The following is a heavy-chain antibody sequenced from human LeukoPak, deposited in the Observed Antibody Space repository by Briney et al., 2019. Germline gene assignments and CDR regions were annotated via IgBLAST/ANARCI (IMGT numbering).Heavy chain of an antibody. V-gene: IGHV4-39*07. D-gene: IGHD3-9*01. CDR2: IYYSGST. CDR1: GNSISSGSYY. CDR3: AREAGDDILTGYSVDY. J-gene: IGHJ4*02. Sequence: SETLSLTCTVSGNSISSGSYYWGWLRQPPGKGLEWIGSIYYSGSTYYKSSLKSRVTISVDTSKNQFSLKLSSVTAADTAVYYCAREAGDDILTGYSVDYWGQGTLVTVSS.